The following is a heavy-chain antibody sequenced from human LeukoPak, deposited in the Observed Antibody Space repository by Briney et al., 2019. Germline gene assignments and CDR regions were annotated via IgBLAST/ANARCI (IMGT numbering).Heavy chain of an antibody. J-gene: IGHJ4*02. Sequence: GGSLRLSCAASGFTFSSYAMHWVRQAPGKGLEWVAVISYDGSNKYYADSVKGRFTISRDNSKNTLYLQMNSLRADDTAVYYCARDREWEHSGYFDYWGQGTLVTVSS. D-gene: IGHD1-26*01. CDR3: ARDREWEHSGYFDY. CDR2: ISYDGSNK. V-gene: IGHV3-30-3*01. CDR1: GFTFSSYA.